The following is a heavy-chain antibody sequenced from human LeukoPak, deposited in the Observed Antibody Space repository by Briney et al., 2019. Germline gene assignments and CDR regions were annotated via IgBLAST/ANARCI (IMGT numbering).Heavy chain of an antibody. J-gene: IGHJ6*03. V-gene: IGHV1-2*02. D-gene: IGHD6-19*01. CDR1: GYTFTGYY. CDR3: ARTGEIGHSSGLWKIYYYYMDV. Sequence: GASVKVSCKASGYTFTGYYMHWVRQAPGQGLAWMGWINPNSGGTNFAQKFQGRVTMTRDTSLSTAYMELSRLRSDDTAVYYCARTGEIGHSSGLWKIYYYYMDVWGKGTTVTVSS. CDR2: INPNSGGT.